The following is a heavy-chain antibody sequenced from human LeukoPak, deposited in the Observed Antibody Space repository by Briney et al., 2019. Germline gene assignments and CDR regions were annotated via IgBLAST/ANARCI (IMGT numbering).Heavy chain of an antibody. D-gene: IGHD5-12*01. J-gene: IGHJ4*02. V-gene: IGHV2-70*11. CDR1: GFSLSTSGMC. CDR3: ARRAYDPAGTQYYFDY. Sequence: SGPTLVNPTQTLTLTCTFSGFSLSTSGMCVTWIRQPPGKALEWLARIDWDDDKYYTISLKTRLTISKDTSKNQVVLTMTNMDPVDTATYYCARRAYDPAGTQYYFDYWGPGTLVTVSS. CDR2: IDWDDDK.